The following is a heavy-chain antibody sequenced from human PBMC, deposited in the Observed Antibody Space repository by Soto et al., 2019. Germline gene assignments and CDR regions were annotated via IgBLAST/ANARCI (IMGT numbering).Heavy chain of an antibody. CDR2: IIPILGIA. J-gene: IGHJ4*02. Sequence: QVQLVQSGAEVKKPGSSVKVSCKASGGTFSSYTISWVRQAPGQGLEWMGRIIPILGIANYAQKFQGRGTITADKSTGTAYMALSSLRFEDTAVYYCARASREVTPIFDYWGQGTLVTVSS. V-gene: IGHV1-69*02. D-gene: IGHD4-4*01. CDR1: GGTFSSYT. CDR3: ARASREVTPIFDY.